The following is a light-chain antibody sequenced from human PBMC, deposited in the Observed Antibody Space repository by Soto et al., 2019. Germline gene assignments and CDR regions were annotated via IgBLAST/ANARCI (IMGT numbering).Light chain of an antibody. J-gene: IGKJ5*01. V-gene: IGKV1-33*01. CDR2: DAS. CDR1: QDISNY. CDR3: QQYDNLPT. Sequence: DIQMTQSPSSLSASVGDRVTITFQASQDISNYLNCYQQKPGKAPKLLIYDASNLETGVPSRFSGSGSGTDFTFTISSLQPEDIATYYCQQYDNLPTFGQGTRLEIK.